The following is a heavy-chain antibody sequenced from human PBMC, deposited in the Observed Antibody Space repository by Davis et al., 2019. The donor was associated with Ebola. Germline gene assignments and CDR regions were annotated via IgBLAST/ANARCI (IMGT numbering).Heavy chain of an antibody. Sequence: PGGSLRLSCAASGYTFRIHAMTWVRQAPGKGLEWVSALSGSGGLSYYADSVKGRFTISRDNSKKTLYLQMDSLTAEDTAVYYCARGGETVTGTASHGMDVWGQGTTVTVSS. CDR3: ARGGETVTGTASHGMDV. CDR1: GYTFRIHA. CDR2: LSGSGGLS. J-gene: IGHJ6*02. V-gene: IGHV3-23*01. D-gene: IGHD1-14*01.